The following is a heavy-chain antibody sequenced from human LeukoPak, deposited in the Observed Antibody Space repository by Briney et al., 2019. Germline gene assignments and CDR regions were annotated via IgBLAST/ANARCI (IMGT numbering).Heavy chain of an antibody. J-gene: IGHJ6*03. V-gene: IGHV1-69*06. D-gene: IGHD3-10*01. CDR2: IIPMFDTA. CDR3: ARGRHDYYGSGSHYGGHYYYYYYMDV. CDR1: GGTLRTYA. Sequence: SVKVSCKASGGTLRTYAITWVRQAPGQGLEWMGTIIPMFDTANYAQKFQDGVTIRADKSTNTAYIELNSLRSEDTAVYYCARGRHDYYGSGSHYGGHYYYYYYMDVWGKGTSVTVSS.